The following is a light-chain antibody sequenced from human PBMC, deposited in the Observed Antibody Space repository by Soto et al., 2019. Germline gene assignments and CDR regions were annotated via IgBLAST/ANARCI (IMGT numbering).Light chain of an antibody. CDR2: G. CDR1: SSNIGAGYP. Sequence: QSVLTQPPSVSGAPGQRVTISCTGSSSNIGAGYPVHWYQQLPGTAPKLLVAGNRPSGVPDRFSVSKSGASASLAITGLQAEDEADYYCGAWDSSLNIVVFGGGTQLTVL. V-gene: IGLV1-40*01. CDR3: GAWDSSLNIVV. J-gene: IGLJ7*01.